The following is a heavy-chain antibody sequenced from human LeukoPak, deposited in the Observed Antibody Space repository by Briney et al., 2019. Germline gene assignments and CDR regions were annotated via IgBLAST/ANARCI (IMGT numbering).Heavy chain of an antibody. CDR2: IRYDGSNK. J-gene: IGHJ4*02. D-gene: IGHD7-27*01. Sequence: GGSLRLSCAASGFTFSSYGMHWVRQAPGKGLEWVAFIRYDGSNKYYADSVKGRFTISRDNSKNTLYLQMNSLRAEDTAVYYWAQDQGNWGSFDYWGQGTLVTVSS. V-gene: IGHV3-30*02. CDR1: GFTFSSYG. CDR3: AQDQGNWGSFDY.